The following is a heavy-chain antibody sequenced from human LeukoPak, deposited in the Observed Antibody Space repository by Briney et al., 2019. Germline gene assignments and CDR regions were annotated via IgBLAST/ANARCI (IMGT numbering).Heavy chain of an antibody. CDR2: IYHSGST. CDR1: GYSISSGYY. D-gene: IGHD5-24*01. J-gene: IGHJ4*02. Sequence: SETLSLTCAVSGYSISSGYYWGWIRQPPGKGLEWIGSIYHSGSTYYNPSLKSRITISVDTSKNQFSLKLSSVTAADTAVYYCARSPERWLQLLIDYWGQGTLVTVSS. CDR3: ARSPERWLQLLIDY. V-gene: IGHV4-38-2*01.